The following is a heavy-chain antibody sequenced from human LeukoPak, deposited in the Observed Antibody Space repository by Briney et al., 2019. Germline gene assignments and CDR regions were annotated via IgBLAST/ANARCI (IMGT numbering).Heavy chain of an antibody. CDR2: ISYDGSNK. V-gene: IGHV3-30*04. J-gene: IGHJ4*02. Sequence: GGSLRLSCAASGFTFSSYAMHWVRQAPGKGLEWVAVISYDGSNKYYADSVKGRFTISRDNSKNTLYLQMNSLRAEDTAVYYCAKDSPYSDWGQGTLVTVSS. CDR3: AKDSPYSD. CDR1: GFTFSSYA. D-gene: IGHD2-15*01.